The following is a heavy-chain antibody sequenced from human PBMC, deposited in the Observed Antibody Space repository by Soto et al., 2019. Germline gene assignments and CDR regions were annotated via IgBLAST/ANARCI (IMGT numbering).Heavy chain of an antibody. CDR2: ISSSSTYI. CDR1: GFSFSTYS. J-gene: IGHJ6*02. Sequence: EVQLVESGGGLVKPGGSLRLSCAASGFSFSTYSMNWVRQAPGKGLEWVSAISSSSTYIYYGDSVKGRFTISRDNAKNSLYLQMNSLRAEDTAVYYCARIGTAAAIGTYGMDVWGRGTTVTVSS. V-gene: IGHV3-21*01. D-gene: IGHD2-2*01. CDR3: ARIGTAAAIGTYGMDV.